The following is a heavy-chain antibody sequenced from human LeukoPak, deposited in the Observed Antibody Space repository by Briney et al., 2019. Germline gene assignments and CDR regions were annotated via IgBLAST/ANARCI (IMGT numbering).Heavy chain of an antibody. V-gene: IGHV4-4*07. CDR2: IYTSGST. D-gene: IGHD4-23*01. CDR1: GGSISSYY. J-gene: IGHJ4*02. CDR3: AREARDWELR. Sequence: PSETLSLTCTVSGGSISSYYWSWIRQPAGKGLEWIGRIYTSGSTTYNSSLKSRVTISVDTSKNQFSLKLSSVTAADTAVYYCAREARDWELRWGQGTLVTVSS.